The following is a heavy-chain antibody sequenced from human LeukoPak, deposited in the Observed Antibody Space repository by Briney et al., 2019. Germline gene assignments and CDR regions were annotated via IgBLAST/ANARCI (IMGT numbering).Heavy chain of an antibody. J-gene: IGHJ6*02. CDR1: AGTFSSYA. CDR3: TSTIYYYDSSGYYAHNPYYYYGMDV. V-gene: IGHV1-69*04. D-gene: IGHD3-22*01. CDR2: IITILGIA. Sequence: SVNLSCNASAGTFSSYAISMVRHRPGQGLELMGMIITILGIANYAQKYQGRVTITEDKATSTDYLELSSVRSEDTAVYYCTSTIYYYDSSGYYAHNPYYYYGMDVWGQGTTVTVSS.